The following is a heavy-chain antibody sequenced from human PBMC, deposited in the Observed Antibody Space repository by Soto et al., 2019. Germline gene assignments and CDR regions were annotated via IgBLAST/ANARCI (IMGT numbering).Heavy chain of an antibody. CDR2: ISYDGSNK. J-gene: IGHJ4*02. V-gene: IGHV3-30*18. CDR3: AKTGQQLVPLDY. CDR1: GFTFSSYG. Sequence: GGSLRLSCAASGFTFSSYGMHWVRQAPGKGLEWVAVISYDGSNKYYADSVKGRFTISRDNSKNTLYLQMNSLRAEDTAVYYCAKTGQQLVPLDYWGQGTLVTVSS. D-gene: IGHD6-13*01.